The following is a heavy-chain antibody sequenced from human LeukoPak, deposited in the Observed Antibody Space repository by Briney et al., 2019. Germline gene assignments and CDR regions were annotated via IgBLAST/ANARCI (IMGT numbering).Heavy chain of an antibody. J-gene: IGHJ4*02. D-gene: IGHD3-9*01. V-gene: IGHV1-24*01. CDR1: GYTFTSYG. Sequence: ASVKVSCKASGYTFTSYGISWVRQAPGKGLEWMGGFDPEDGETIYAQKFQGRLTMIEDTSTDTAYMELSSLRSEDTAVYYCATGILTGYDYWGQGTLVTVSS. CDR3: ATGILTGYDY. CDR2: FDPEDGET.